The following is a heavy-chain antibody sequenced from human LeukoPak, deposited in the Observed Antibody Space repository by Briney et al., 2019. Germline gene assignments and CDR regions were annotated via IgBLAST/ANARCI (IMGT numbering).Heavy chain of an antibody. CDR1: GYTFTGYY. J-gene: IGHJ5*02. CDR3: ARDRKGITMVRGVIHNWFDP. Sequence: GASVKVSCKASGYTFTGYYMHSVRQAPGQGLEWMGRINPNSGGTNYAQKFQGRVTMTRDTSISTAYMELSRLRSDDTAVYYCARDRKGITMVRGVIHNWFDPWGQGTLVTVSS. CDR2: INPNSGGT. V-gene: IGHV1-2*06. D-gene: IGHD3-10*01.